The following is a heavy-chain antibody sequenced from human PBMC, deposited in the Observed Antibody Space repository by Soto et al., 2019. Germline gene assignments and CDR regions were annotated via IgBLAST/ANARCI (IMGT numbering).Heavy chain of an antibody. V-gene: IGHV4-61*01. J-gene: IGHJ4*02. CDR1: GGSVSSGSYY. CDR3: TRGRGSSRGYSGYDTVYFDY. CDR2: IYYSGST. D-gene: IGHD5-12*01. Sequence: PSETLSLTCTVSGGSVSSGSYYWSWIRQPPRKGLEWIGYIYYSGSTNYNPSLKSRVTISVDTSKNQFSLKLSSVTGADTAVYYCTRGRGSSRGYSGYDTVYFDYSGQGTLVTVSS.